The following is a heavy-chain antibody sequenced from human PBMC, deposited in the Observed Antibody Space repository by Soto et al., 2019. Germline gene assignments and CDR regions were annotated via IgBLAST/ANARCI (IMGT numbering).Heavy chain of an antibody. V-gene: IGHV3-7*01. CDR2: IKQDGSEK. CDR1: GFTFSSYW. J-gene: IGHJ4*02. CDR3: ARDRGSGSYYSDY. Sequence: EVQLVESGGGLVQPGGSLRLSCAASGFTFSSYWMSWVRQAPGKGLEWVANIKQDGSEKYYVDSVKGRFTISRDNATNSLYLQMNSLRAEDTAVYYCARDRGSGSYYSDYWGQGTLVTVSS. D-gene: IGHD3-10*01.